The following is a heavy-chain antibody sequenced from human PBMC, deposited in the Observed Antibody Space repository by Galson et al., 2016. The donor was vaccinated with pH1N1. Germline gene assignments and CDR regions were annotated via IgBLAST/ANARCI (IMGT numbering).Heavy chain of an antibody. V-gene: IGHV1-46*03. CDR1: GYTFTKYY. J-gene: IGHJ6*02. Sequence: SVKVSCKASGYTFTKYYMHWVRQAPGQGLEWMGIINPSDETTTSAQNFQGRITLTRDTSTSTVYMDLSRLRSEDTAVYYCAQYCTSTTCPPHGMDVWGQGTSVSVSS. CDR3: AQYCTSTTCPPHGMDV. D-gene: IGHD2-2*01. CDR2: INPSDETT.